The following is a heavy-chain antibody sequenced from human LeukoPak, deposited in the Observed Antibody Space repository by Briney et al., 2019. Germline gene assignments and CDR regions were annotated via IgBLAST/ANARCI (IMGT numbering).Heavy chain of an antibody. D-gene: IGHD6-13*01. J-gene: IGHJ4*02. V-gene: IGHV4-59*08. CDR3: ASSRSSSWSDYFDY. Sequence: SETPSLTCTVSGGSISSYYWSWIRQPPGKGLEWIGYIYYSGSTNYNPSLKSRVTISVDTSKNQFSLKLSSVTAADTAVYYCASSRSSSWSDYFDYWGQGTLVTVSS. CDR2: IYYSGST. CDR1: GGSISSYY.